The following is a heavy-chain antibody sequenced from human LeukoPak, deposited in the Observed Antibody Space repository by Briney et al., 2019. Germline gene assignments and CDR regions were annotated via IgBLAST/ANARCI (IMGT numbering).Heavy chain of an antibody. CDR3: ARGGARESVFGVANIDY. Sequence: ASVKVSCKASGYTFTGYYMHWVRQPPGQGLEWMGWINPNSGGTNYAQKFQGRVTMTRDTSISTAYMELSRLRSDDTAVYYCARGGARESVFGVANIDYWGQGTLVTVSS. D-gene: IGHD3-3*01. CDR2: INPNSGGT. CDR1: GYTFTGYY. J-gene: IGHJ4*02. V-gene: IGHV1-2*02.